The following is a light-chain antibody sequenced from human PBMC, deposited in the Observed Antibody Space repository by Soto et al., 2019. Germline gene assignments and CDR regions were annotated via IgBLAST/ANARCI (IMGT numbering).Light chain of an antibody. CDR3: SSFTTTSTLVV. V-gene: IGLV2-14*03. J-gene: IGLJ2*01. CDR2: DVN. Sequence: QSVLTQPASVSGSPGQSITISCTGTTSDVGNYDYVSWYQQHPGKAPKLIIYDVNNRPSGVSSRFSGSKSDNTASLTISGLQAEDEADYYCSSFTTTSTLVVFGGGTKLTVL. CDR1: TSDVGNYDY.